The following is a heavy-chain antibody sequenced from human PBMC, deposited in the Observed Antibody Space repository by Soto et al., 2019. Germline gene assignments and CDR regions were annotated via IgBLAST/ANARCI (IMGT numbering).Heavy chain of an antibody. CDR1: GFTFSSYG. J-gene: IGHJ3*02. CDR3: AKVPPKYSGYVTDAFDI. Sequence: TGGSLRLSCAAFGFTFSSYGMHWVRQAPGKGLEWVAVISYDGSNKYYADSVKGRFTISRDNSKNTLYLQMNSLRAEDTAVYYCAKVPPKYSGYVTDAFDIWGQGTMVTVSS. D-gene: IGHD5-12*01. V-gene: IGHV3-30*18. CDR2: ISYDGSNK.